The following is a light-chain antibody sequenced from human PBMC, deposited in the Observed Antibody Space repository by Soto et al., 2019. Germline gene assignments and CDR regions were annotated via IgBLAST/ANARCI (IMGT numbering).Light chain of an antibody. J-gene: IGKJ1*01. Sequence: DIVMTQSPLSLPVTPGEPASISCRSSQSLLHSNGYNYLDWYLQKPGQSPQLLIYLGSNRASGVPDRFRGSGSGTDFTPKISRVEAEDVGIYYCMQALQTWTFGQGTKVDIK. CDR2: LGS. CDR3: MQALQTWT. CDR1: QSLLHSNGYNY. V-gene: IGKV2-28*01.